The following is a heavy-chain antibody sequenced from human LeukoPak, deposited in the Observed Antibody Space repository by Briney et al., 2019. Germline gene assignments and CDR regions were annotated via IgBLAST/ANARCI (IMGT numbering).Heavy chain of an antibody. V-gene: IGHV3-64D*09. J-gene: IGHJ5*01. CDR2: INDNGGST. CDR1: GFTFSNYG. D-gene: IGHD6-19*01. CDR3: VSRTSSGWYDF. Sequence: GGSLRLSCAGAGFTFSNYGMHWVRQAPGKGLEYVSAINDNGGSTYYGDSVKGRFTISRDNSKNTLYLQMSSLRGDDTAIYYCVSRTSSGWYDFWGQGTLVIVSS.